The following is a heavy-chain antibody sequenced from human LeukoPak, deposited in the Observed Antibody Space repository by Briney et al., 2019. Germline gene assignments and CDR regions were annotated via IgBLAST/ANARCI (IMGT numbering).Heavy chain of an antibody. Sequence: PGGSLRLSRAASGFTFSTYSMNWVRQAPGKGLEWVSSISSTSSYIYYADSVKGRFTISRDNAKNSLYLQMNSLRAEDTAVYYCATGFLEWLLHDYWGQGALVTVSS. CDR3: ATGFLEWLLHDY. CDR1: GFTFSTYS. J-gene: IGHJ4*02. V-gene: IGHV3-21*01. CDR2: ISSTSSYI. D-gene: IGHD3-3*01.